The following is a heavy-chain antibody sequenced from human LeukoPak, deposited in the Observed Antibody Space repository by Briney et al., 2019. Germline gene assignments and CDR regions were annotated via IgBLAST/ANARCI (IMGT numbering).Heavy chain of an antibody. CDR3: ARVLAVAGRNWYFDL. V-gene: IGHV3-13*04. CDR1: GFIFSSYD. D-gene: IGHD6-19*01. CDR2: IGTAGDT. J-gene: IGHJ2*01. Sequence: GGSLRLSCAASGFIFSSYDMHWVRQATGKGLEWVSAIGTAGDTYYPGSVKGRFTISRENAKNSLFLQMNSLGAGDTAVYYCARVLAVAGRNWYFDLWGRGTLVTVSS.